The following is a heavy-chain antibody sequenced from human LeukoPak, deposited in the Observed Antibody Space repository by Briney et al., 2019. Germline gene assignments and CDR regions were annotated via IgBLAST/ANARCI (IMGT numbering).Heavy chain of an antibody. V-gene: IGHV3-15*01. Sequence: PGGSLRLSCAASGFTFTNAWMTWVRQAPGKGLEWVARIKSKSDGGTTDYAAPVKGRFTISRDDSKNTLYLQMNSLKTEDTAVYYCSSYGLGRSSTFYFDNWGQGTLVSVSS. CDR2: IKSKSDGGTT. J-gene: IGHJ4*02. CDR3: SSYGLGRSSTFYFDN. D-gene: IGHD3-10*01. CDR1: GFTFTNAW.